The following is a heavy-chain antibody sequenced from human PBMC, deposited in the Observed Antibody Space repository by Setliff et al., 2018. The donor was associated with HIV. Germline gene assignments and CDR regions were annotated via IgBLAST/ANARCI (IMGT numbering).Heavy chain of an antibody. V-gene: IGHV1-69*06. D-gene: IGHD4-17*01. Sequence: ASVKVSCKASGGAFTSYAFSWVRQAPGQGLEWMGRIIPVYHTTDYAPQFQGRVTITADKSTSTVYMELSNLRADDTATYYCAPDFGYNWFDPWGQGTLVTVSS. J-gene: IGHJ5*02. CDR3: APDFGYNWFDP. CDR2: IIPVYHTT. CDR1: GGAFTSYA.